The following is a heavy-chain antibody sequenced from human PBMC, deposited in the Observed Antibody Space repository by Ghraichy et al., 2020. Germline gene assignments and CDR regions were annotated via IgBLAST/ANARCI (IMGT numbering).Heavy chain of an antibody. Sequence: LSLTCAASGFTFSSYWMSWVRQAPGKGLEWVANIKEDGSEKYYVDSVKGRFTISRDNAKNSLFLQMNSLRAEDTAVYYCARSIAAAGDYWGQGTLVTVSS. CDR1: GFTFSSYW. D-gene: IGHD6-13*01. V-gene: IGHV3-7*03. J-gene: IGHJ4*02. CDR3: ARSIAAAGDY. CDR2: IKEDGSEK.